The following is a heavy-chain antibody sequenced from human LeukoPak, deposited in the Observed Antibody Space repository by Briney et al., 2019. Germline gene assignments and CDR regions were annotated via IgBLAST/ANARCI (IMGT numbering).Heavy chain of an antibody. Sequence: PGGSLRLSCAASGFTFSNYWMHWARQAPGKGLVWVSRIDSDGSITNYADSVKGRFTISRDNAKNTLYLHMNSLRAEDTAAYYCARASSGWHGVSYWGQGTLVTVSS. J-gene: IGHJ4*02. CDR2: IDSDGSIT. D-gene: IGHD6-19*01. V-gene: IGHV3-74*01. CDR3: ARASSGWHGVSY. CDR1: GFTFSNYW.